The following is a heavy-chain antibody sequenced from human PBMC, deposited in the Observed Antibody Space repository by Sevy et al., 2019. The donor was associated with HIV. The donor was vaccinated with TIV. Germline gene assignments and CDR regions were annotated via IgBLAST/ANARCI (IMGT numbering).Heavy chain of an antibody. CDR3: AKVLNPAREYMMEVTVRSLKGFDV. J-gene: IGHJ3*01. CDR1: GFTFNTHV. CDR2: ISGFGNT. V-gene: IGHV3-23*01. Sequence: GESLKISCAASGFTFNTHVMNWVRQAPGKGLEWVSSISGFGNTYYADSVRGRFTISRDNAKNTVYLKMNSLRADDTAVYYWAKVLNPAREYMMEVTVRSLKGFDVWGQGTMVTVSS. D-gene: IGHD3-22*01.